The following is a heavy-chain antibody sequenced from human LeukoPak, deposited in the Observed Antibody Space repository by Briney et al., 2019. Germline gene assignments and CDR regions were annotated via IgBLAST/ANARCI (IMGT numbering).Heavy chain of an antibody. Sequence: SQTLSLTCTVSGGSISSNDYYWSWIRQPPGKGLEWIGYIYHSGSTSYNPSLKSRVTISVDRSKTQFSLKLSSVIAADTAEYYCARSESYYGGYYFDYWGQGTLVTVSS. J-gene: IGHJ4*02. D-gene: IGHD1-26*01. CDR2: IYHSGST. CDR3: ARSESYYGGYYFDY. V-gene: IGHV4-30-2*01. CDR1: GGSISSNDYY.